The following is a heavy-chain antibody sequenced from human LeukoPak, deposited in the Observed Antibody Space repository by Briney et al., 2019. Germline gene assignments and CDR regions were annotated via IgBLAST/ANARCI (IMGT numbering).Heavy chain of an antibody. J-gene: IGHJ4*02. CDR3: ARPGGGSWEWGSYYFDY. CDR1: GFTFTTYG. CDR2: ITSDGSHK. Sequence: GGSLRLSCAASGFTFTTYGMHWVRQAPGKGLEWVAFITSDGSHKYYSDSMKGRFTISRDSYKSTLYLQMNSLRPDDTAVYYCARPGGGSWEWGSYYFDYWGQGTLVAVSS. D-gene: IGHD2-15*01. V-gene: IGHV3-30*03.